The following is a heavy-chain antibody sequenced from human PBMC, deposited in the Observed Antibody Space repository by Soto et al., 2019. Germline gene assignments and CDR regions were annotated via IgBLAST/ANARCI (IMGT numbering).Heavy chain of an antibody. Sequence: LRLSCAASGFTFSSYAMHWVRQAPGKGLEWVAVISYDGSNKYYADSVKGRFTISRDNSKNTLYLQMNSLRAEDTAVYYCARDLVPATYYDFTSHGMDVWGQGTTVTVAS. J-gene: IGHJ6*02. CDR1: GFTFSSYA. D-gene: IGHD3-3*01. CDR2: ISYDGSNK. CDR3: ARDLVPATYYDFTSHGMDV. V-gene: IGHV3-30-3*01.